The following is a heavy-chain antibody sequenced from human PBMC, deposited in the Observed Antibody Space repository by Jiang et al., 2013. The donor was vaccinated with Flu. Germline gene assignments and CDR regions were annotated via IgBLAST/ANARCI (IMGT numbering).Heavy chain of an antibody. D-gene: IGHD4-23*01. CDR3: ARDLSDYGGNTHFDY. V-gene: IGHV4-4*07. J-gene: IGHJ4*02. CDR2: IYTSGRH. CDR1: SSYY. Sequence: SSYYWSWIRQPAGKGLEWIGRIYTSGRHQLQPSLKSRVTMSVDTSKNQXSLKLSSVTAADTAVYYCARDLSDYGGNTHFDYWGQGTLVTVSS.